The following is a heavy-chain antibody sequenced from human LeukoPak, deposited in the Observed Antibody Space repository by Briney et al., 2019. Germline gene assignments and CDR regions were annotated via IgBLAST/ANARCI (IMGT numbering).Heavy chain of an antibody. V-gene: IGHV4-39*01. CDR2: VYYSGSI. Sequence: SETLSLTCTVSSGSINNSRYYWGWIRQPPGKGLEWIGSVYYSGSIYYSPSLKSRVSISVDTSKNQFSLRLNSVTAADTAVYYCARHAPYSGYYSSFAHWGQGTLVTVSS. CDR3: ARHAPYSGYYSSFAH. CDR1: SGSINNSRYY. D-gene: IGHD3-22*01. J-gene: IGHJ4*02.